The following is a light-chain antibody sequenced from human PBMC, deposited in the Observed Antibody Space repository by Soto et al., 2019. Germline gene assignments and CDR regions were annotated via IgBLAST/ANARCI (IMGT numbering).Light chain of an antibody. J-gene: IGKJ1*01. CDR2: KAS. CDR3: QQYNSYPGT. V-gene: IGKV1-5*03. CDR1: QSISSW. Sequence: DIQMTQSPSTLSASVGDRVTITCRASQSISSWLAWYQQKPGKAAKILIYKASSLESGVPSRFSGSGSGTEXTXXIXXLQSDDFANYYCQQYNSYPGTFGQGTKVEIK.